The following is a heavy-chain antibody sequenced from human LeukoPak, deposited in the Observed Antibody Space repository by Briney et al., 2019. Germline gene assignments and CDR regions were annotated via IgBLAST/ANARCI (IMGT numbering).Heavy chain of an antibody. J-gene: IGHJ1*01. D-gene: IGHD2-2*01. CDR1: GGSISSGSYY. CDR2: IYTSGST. V-gene: IGHV4-61*02. Sequence: PSQTLSLTCAVSGGSISSGSYYWSWIRQPAGKGLEWIGRIYTSGSTNYNPSLKSRVTISVDTSKNQFSLKLSSVTAADTAVYYCARGRYCSSTSCFFIQYWGQGTLVTVSS. CDR3: ARGRYCSSTSCFFIQY.